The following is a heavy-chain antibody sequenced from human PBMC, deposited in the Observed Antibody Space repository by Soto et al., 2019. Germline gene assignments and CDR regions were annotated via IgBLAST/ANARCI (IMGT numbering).Heavy chain of an antibody. D-gene: IGHD6-13*01. V-gene: IGHV3-30*03. CDR3: ARGPLLIAAAGTTPGAFDI. J-gene: IGHJ3*02. CDR2: ISYDGSNK. CDR1: GFTFGSYG. Sequence: QVQLVESGGGVVQPGRSLRLSCAASGFTFGSYGMHWVRQAPGKGLEWVAVISYDGSNKYYADSVKGRFTISRDNSKNTLYLQMNSLRAEDTAVYYCARGPLLIAAAGTTPGAFDIWGQGTMVTVSS.